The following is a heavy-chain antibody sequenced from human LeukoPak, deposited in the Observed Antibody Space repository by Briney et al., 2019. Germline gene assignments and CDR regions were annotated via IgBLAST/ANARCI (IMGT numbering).Heavy chain of an antibody. J-gene: IGHJ4*02. D-gene: IGHD2-15*01. CDR2: IYPGDSDT. CDR1: GYTFINYW. Sequence: GESLKISFKASGYTFINYWIAWVRQMPEKGLELMGLIYPGDSDTRYSPSFQGHVTISADKSINTAYLQWNSLEASDTATYYCARQANHCSGNSCSALYFDSWGQGTLVTVSS. V-gene: IGHV5-51*01. CDR3: ARQANHCSGNSCSALYFDS.